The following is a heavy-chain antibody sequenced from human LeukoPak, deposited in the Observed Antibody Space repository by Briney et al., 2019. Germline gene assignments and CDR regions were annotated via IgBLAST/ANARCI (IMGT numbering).Heavy chain of an antibody. J-gene: IGHJ2*01. Sequence: GASLQISCKGSGYSFTRNWIGWGRQMPGKGLESMGIIYPGDSDTRYSPSFQGQVTISADKSINTAYLQWSSLKASDTAMYYCARRVVNNRNWYFNLWGRGTLVTVSS. CDR1: GYSFTRNW. CDR2: IYPGDSDT. V-gene: IGHV5-51*01. CDR3: ARRVVNNRNWYFNL. D-gene: IGHD4-23*01.